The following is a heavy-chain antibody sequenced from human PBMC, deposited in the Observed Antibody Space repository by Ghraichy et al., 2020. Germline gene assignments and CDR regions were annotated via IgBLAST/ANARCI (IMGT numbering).Heavy chain of an antibody. Sequence: GSLRLSCAASGFTFSSYGMHWVRQAPGKGLEWVAVIWYDGSNKYYADSVKGRFTISRDNSKNTLYLQMNSLRAEDTAVYYCARDKWELLSSLSYWGQGTLVTVSS. V-gene: IGHV3-33*08. CDR2: IWYDGSNK. D-gene: IGHD1-26*01. CDR3: ARDKWELLSSLSY. CDR1: GFTFSSYG. J-gene: IGHJ4*02.